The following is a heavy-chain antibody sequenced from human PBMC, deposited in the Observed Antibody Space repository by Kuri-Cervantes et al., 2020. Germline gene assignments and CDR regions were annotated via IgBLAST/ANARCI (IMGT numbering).Heavy chain of an antibody. CDR3: AKDSTSGSNTYYYYYYMDV. J-gene: IGHJ6*03. Sequence: SLRLCCAASEFTFVDYAMHWVRQAPGKGLEWVSGISWNSGSIGYADSVKGRFTISRDNAKNPLYLQMNSLRAEDTALYYCAKDSTSGSNTYYYYYYMDVWGKGTTVTVSS. V-gene: IGHV3-9*01. CDR2: ISWNSGSI. CDR1: EFTFVDYA. D-gene: IGHD2-8*01.